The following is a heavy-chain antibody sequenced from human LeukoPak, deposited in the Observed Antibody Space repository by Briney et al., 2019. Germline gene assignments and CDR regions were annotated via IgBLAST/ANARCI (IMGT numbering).Heavy chain of an antibody. CDR3: ARGSSRIAAAGLLDY. Sequence: GASMKVSCKASGGTFSSYAISWVRQAPGQGLEWMGGIIPIFGTANYAQKFQGRVTITADESTSTAYMELSSLRSEDTAVYYCARGSSRIAAAGLLDYWGQGTLVTVSS. CDR2: IIPIFGTA. D-gene: IGHD6-13*01. CDR1: GGTFSSYA. V-gene: IGHV1-69*13. J-gene: IGHJ4*02.